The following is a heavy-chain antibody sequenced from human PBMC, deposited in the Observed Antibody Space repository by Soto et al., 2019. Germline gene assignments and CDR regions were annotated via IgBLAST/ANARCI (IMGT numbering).Heavy chain of an antibody. CDR1: GFTVSSNY. Sequence: GGSLRLSCAASGFTVSSNYMSWVRQAPGKGLEWVSVIYSGGSTYYADSVKGRFTISRDNSKNTLYLQMNSLRAEDTAVYYCARAIRLDIVATIGTLFDYWGQGILVTVSS. CDR2: IYSGGST. J-gene: IGHJ4*02. CDR3: ARAIRLDIVATIGTLFDY. V-gene: IGHV3-66*01. D-gene: IGHD5-12*01.